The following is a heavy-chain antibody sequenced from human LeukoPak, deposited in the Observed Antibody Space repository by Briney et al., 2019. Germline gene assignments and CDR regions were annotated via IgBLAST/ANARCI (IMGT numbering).Heavy chain of an antibody. V-gene: IGHV1-46*01. CDR3: ARTSSGYDFFDY. Sequence: ASVKVSCTASGYTFTSYYMHWVRQAPGQGLEWMGIINPSGGSTSYAQKFLGRVTMTRDTSTSTVYMELSSLRSEDTAVYYCARTSSGYDFFDYWGQGTLVTVSS. J-gene: IGHJ4*02. CDR2: INPSGGST. D-gene: IGHD5-12*01. CDR1: GYTFTSYY.